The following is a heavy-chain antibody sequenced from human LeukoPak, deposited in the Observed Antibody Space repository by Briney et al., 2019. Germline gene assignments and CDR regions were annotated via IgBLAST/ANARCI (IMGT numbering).Heavy chain of an antibody. CDR3: ARDLRPPYYYGMDV. V-gene: IGHV3-53*01. Sequence: PGGSLRLSCAASGLTVSSNYMSWVRQAPGKGLEWVSVIYSGGSTYYADSVKGRFTISRDNSKNTLYLQMNSLRAEDTAVYYCARDLRPPYYYGMDVWGQGTTVTVSS. CDR1: GLTVSSNY. J-gene: IGHJ6*02. CDR2: IYSGGST.